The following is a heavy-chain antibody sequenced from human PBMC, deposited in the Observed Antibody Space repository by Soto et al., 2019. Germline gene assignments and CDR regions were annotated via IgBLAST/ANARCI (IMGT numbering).Heavy chain of an antibody. CDR1: GFTFNSYG. CDR3: ARTRSAWSDFHYYSLDV. V-gene: IGHV3-30*03. Sequence: QVQLVESGGGVVQPGRSLRLSCAASGFTFNSYGMHWVRQGPGNGLEWVAFISYDSTKTYYADSVKGRFTISRDNSNSALYVQMNSMTGEETAVYYCARTRSAWSDFHYYSLDVWGKGTTVTVSS. CDR2: ISYDSTKT. D-gene: IGHD1-26*01. J-gene: IGHJ6*04.